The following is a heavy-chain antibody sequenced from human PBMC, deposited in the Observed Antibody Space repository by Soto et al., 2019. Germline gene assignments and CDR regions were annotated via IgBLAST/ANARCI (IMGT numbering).Heavy chain of an antibody. Sequence: AASVKVSCKASGYTFTSYGISWVRQAPGQGLEWMGWISAYNGNTNYAQKLQGRVTMTTDTSTSTAYMELRSLRSDDTAVYYCARRGYDFWSGYFGHMDVWGQGTTVTVS. D-gene: IGHD3-3*01. V-gene: IGHV1-18*04. J-gene: IGHJ6*02. CDR1: GYTFTSYG. CDR3: ARRGYDFWSGYFGHMDV. CDR2: ISAYNGNT.